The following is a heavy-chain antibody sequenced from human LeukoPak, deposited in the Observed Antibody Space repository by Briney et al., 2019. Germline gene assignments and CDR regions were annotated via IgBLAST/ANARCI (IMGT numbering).Heavy chain of an antibody. J-gene: IGHJ5*02. Sequence: ASVKVSCKASGYTFTGYYMHWVRQAPGQRLEWMGRINPNSGGTNYAQKFQGRVTMTRDTSISTAYMELSRLRSDDTAVYYCARKGGYYYWFDPWGQGTPVTVSS. CDR1: GYTFTGYY. V-gene: IGHV1-2*06. CDR2: INPNSGGT. CDR3: ARKGGYYYWFDP. D-gene: IGHD3-22*01.